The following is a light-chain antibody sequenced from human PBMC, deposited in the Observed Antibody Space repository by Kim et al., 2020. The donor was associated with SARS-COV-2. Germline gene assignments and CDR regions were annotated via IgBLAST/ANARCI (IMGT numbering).Light chain of an antibody. CDR2: DAS. CDR1: QGISDY. V-gene: IGKV1-39*01. J-gene: IGKJ1*01. Sequence: DIQMTQSPSSLSASVGDRITIACQASQGISDYLTWYQQKPGRAPKLLIYDASTLESGVPSRFSGSGSGTDFTLTISSLQPEDFATYYCQQGYSPPRTFGQGTKVDIK. CDR3: QQGYSPPRT.